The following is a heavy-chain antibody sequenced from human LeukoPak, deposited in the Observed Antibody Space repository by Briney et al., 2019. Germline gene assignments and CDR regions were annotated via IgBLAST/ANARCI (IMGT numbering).Heavy chain of an antibody. V-gene: IGHV4-31*03. Sequence: PSETLSLTCTVSGGSISSGGYYWSWIRQHLGKGLEWIGYIYYSGSTYYNPSLKSRVTISVDTSKNQFSLKLSSVTAADTAVYYCARGYYDSSGFDIWGQGTMVTVSS. CDR2: IYYSGST. CDR3: ARGYYDSSGFDI. D-gene: IGHD3-22*01. CDR1: GGSISSGGYY. J-gene: IGHJ3*02.